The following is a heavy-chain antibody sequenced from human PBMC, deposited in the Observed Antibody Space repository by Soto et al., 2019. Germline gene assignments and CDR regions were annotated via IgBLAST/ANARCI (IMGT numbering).Heavy chain of an antibody. CDR2: IWYGGSNK. CDR1: GFTFSSYG. V-gene: IGHV3-33*01. Sequence: QVQLVESGGGVVQPGRSLRLSCAASGFTFSSYGMHWVRQAPGKGLEWVAVIWYGGSNKYYADSVKGRFTISRDNSKNTLYLQMNSMRAEDTAVYYCARAAVSSYYYYGMDVWGQGTTVTVSS. J-gene: IGHJ6*02. CDR3: ARAAVSSYYYYGMDV. D-gene: IGHD6-6*01.